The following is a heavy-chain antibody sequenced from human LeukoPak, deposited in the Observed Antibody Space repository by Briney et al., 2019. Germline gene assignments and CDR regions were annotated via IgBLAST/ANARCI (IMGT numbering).Heavy chain of an antibody. D-gene: IGHD2-2*01. V-gene: IGHV3-20*04. CDR1: GFAFDEHG. CDR2: INWSGRST. CDR3: ARAPITSPCYFDY. Sequence: GGSLRLSCTASGFAFDEHGRSWVRQVPGKGLAWVSGINWSGRSTGYADPLRGRSTLCRDNANNSLYLQMDSLRDEDTALYSCARAPITSPCYFDYWGQGTLVTVSS. J-gene: IGHJ4*02.